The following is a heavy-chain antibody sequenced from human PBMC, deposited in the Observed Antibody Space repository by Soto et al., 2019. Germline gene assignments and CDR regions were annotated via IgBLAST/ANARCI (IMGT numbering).Heavy chain of an antibody. V-gene: IGHV3-33*01. J-gene: IGHJ4*02. Sequence: PGGSLRLSCEASGFTFSSYGMHWVRQAPGKGLEWVAIIWNDGSNAYYADSVKGRFTISRDNSKNTLYLQVSNLRAEDTAVYFCARDQTDSGGYSDSWGQGTLVTVSS. CDR1: GFTFSSYG. CDR2: IWNDGSNA. CDR3: ARDQTDSGGYSDS. D-gene: IGHD3-22*01.